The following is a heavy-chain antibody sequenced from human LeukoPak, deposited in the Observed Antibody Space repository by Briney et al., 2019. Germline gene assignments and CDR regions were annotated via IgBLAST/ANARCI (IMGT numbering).Heavy chain of an antibody. CDR2: IYPGDSDV. Sequence: GESLKISCKASGYWFTSLTTYWIAWVRQMPGKGLEWMGIIYPGDSDVRYSPSFQGQVTLSADKSKSTAYLQWSSLKASDTAIYYCARTPTTLVTNYFDSWGQGTLVTVSS. V-gene: IGHV5-51*01. D-gene: IGHD1-1*01. CDR3: ARTPTTLVTNYFDS. CDR1: GYWFTSLTTYW. J-gene: IGHJ4*02.